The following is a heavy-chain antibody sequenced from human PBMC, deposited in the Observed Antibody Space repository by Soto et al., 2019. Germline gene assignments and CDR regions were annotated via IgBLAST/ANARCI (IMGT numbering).Heavy chain of an antibody. J-gene: IGHJ4*02. Sequence: QVQLVQSGAEVKKPGASVKVSCKASGYTFTSYGISWVRQAPGQGLEWMGWISAYNGNTNYAQKLQGRVTMTTDTSTSTAYMELRSLRSDDTAVYYCAIDLRLMVRGVIIMDYWGQGTLVTVSS. CDR2: ISAYNGNT. CDR3: AIDLRLMVRGVIIMDY. CDR1: GYTFTSYG. V-gene: IGHV1-18*01. D-gene: IGHD3-10*01.